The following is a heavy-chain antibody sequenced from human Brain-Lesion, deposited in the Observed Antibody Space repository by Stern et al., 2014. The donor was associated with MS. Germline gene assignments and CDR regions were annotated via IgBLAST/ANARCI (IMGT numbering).Heavy chain of an antibody. CDR3: ARSDYDYVWGSNRYRTTRYFFDY. D-gene: IGHD3-16*02. J-gene: IGHJ4*02. Sequence: EVQLVESGGGLVQPGGSLRLSCAASGFTFRFYWMNWVRQTPGKGLELVANIKQDGSEKFYVDSVKGRFTISRDNTWNSLYLQMNSLRVEDTAVYYCARSDYDYVWGSNRYRTTRYFFDYWSQGTLVSVSS. V-gene: IGHV3-7*01. CDR1: GFTFRFYW. CDR2: IKQDGSEK.